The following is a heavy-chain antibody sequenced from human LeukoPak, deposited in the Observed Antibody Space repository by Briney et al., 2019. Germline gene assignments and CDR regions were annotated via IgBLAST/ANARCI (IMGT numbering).Heavy chain of an antibody. CDR3: ARDKWLGYNYYYYYMDV. J-gene: IGHJ6*03. D-gene: IGHD6-19*01. CDR2: IYYSGST. CDR1: GGSISSGDYY. Sequence: SETLSLTCTVSGGSISSGDYYWSWIRQPPGKGLEWIGYIYYSGSTYYNPSLKSRVTISVDTSKHQFSLKLSSVTAADTAVYYCARDKWLGYNYYYYYMDVWGKGTTVTVSS. V-gene: IGHV4-30-4*08.